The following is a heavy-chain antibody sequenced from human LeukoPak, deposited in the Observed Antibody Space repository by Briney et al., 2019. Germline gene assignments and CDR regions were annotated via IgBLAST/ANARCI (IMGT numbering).Heavy chain of an antibody. D-gene: IGHD3-10*01. CDR2: ISYDGSNK. J-gene: IGHJ6*01. V-gene: IGHV3-30*18. CDR3: AKDRVTMVRGVISHIPHLRKTRRYYGMDV. Sequence: GGSLRLSCAASGFTFGSYGMHWVRQAPGKGLEWVAVISYDGSNKYYADSVKGRFTISRDNSKNTLYLQMNSLRAEDTAVYYCAKDRVTMVRGVISHIPHLRKTRRYYGMDVWGKGTTVTVSS. CDR1: GFTFGSYG.